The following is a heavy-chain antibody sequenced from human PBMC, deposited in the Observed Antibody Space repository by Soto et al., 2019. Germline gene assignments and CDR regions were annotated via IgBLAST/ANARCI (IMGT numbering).Heavy chain of an antibody. V-gene: IGHV4-59*01. CDR3: VAGPDHAKSAY. CDR1: GGSISSYY. CDR2: IYYSGST. J-gene: IGHJ4*01. Sequence: PSETLSLTCTVSGGSISSYYWSWIRQPPGKGLEWIGYIYYSGSTSSNPSLTSRVTISVDTSKNQFSLRLNSVTAADTAVYYCVAGPDHAKSAYWGQGTLVTVSS.